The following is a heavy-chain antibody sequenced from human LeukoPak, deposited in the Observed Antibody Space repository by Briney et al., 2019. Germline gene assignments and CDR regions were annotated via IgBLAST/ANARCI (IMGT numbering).Heavy chain of an antibody. Sequence: GGSLRLSCAASGFTFSNYWMHWVRQVPGKGLVWVSRTNPGGSNTAYADSVKGRFTVSRDNARNTLYLQMDSLRAEDTAVYYCARSNQADDYWGQGTLVTVSS. J-gene: IGHJ4*02. V-gene: IGHV3-74*01. CDR2: TNPGGSNT. D-gene: IGHD1-14*01. CDR3: ARSNQADDY. CDR1: GFTFSNYW.